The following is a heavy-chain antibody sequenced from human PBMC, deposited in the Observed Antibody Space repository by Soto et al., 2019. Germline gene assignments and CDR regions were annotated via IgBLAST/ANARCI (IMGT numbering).Heavy chain of an antibody. V-gene: IGHV3-21*01. CDR2: IGTRSDI. CDR3: AREETAWPLAYGLDV. Sequence: VGSLRLSCAASGFTFSSYGMHWVRQAPGKGLEWVSSIGTRSDIYYADSVKGRFTISRDNAKNSLSLQMNSMTAEDTAVYYCAREETAWPLAYGLDVWGQGTTVTVSS. D-gene: IGHD2-21*02. CDR1: GFTFSSYG. J-gene: IGHJ6*02.